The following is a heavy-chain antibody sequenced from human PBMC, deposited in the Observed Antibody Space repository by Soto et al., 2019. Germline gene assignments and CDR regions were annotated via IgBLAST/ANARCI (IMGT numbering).Heavy chain of an antibody. D-gene: IGHD2-2*03. CDR1: GGSFSGYY. J-gene: IGHJ4*02. Sequence: SETLSLTCAVYGGSFSGYYWSWIRQPPGKGLEWIGEINHSGSTNYNPSLKSRVTISVDTSENQFSLKLSSVTAADTAVYYCARLTPLDIVVVPAAMGFDYWGQGTLVTVSS. CDR2: INHSGST. V-gene: IGHV4-34*01. CDR3: ARLTPLDIVVVPAAMGFDY.